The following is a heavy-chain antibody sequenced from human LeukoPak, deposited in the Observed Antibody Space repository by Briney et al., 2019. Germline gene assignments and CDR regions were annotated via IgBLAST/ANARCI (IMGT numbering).Heavy chain of an antibody. J-gene: IGHJ4*02. CDR1: GDTFRNYD. V-gene: IGHV1-8*01. CDR3: ARDAGYSSGWLIDY. CDR2: MNPSSGSS. D-gene: IGHD6-19*01. Sequence: ASVKVSCKASGDTFRNYDLNWMRQAPGQGLEWMGRMNPSSGSSSSSQKFHGRVTMTTDTSTSTAYMELRSLRSDDTAVYYCARDAGYSSGWLIDYWGQGTLVTVSS.